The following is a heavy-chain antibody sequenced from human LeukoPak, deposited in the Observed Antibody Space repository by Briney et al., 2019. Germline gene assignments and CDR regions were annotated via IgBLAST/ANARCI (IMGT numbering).Heavy chain of an antibody. J-gene: IGHJ3*02. CDR1: DGSISSINW. Sequence: PSETLSLTCAVSDGSISSINWWSWVRQPPGKGLEWIGEIYHSGTTNYNPSLKSRVTISVDTSKNQFSLKLSSVTAADTAVYYCARRRPVADAFDIWGQGTMVTVSS. CDR3: ARRRPVADAFDI. CDR2: IYHSGTT. V-gene: IGHV4-4*02.